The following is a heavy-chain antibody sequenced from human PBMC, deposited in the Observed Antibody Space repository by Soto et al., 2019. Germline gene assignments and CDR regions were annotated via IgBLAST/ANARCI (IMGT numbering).Heavy chain of an antibody. CDR2: INAGNRNT. D-gene: IGHD6-19*01. CDR3: ARDGAVAGNINFDY. Sequence: QVRLVQSGAEVKRPGASVKVSCKASGYTFGNYAIHWVRQAPGQRPEWMGWINAGNRNTKYSPKFQDRVTITRDTYASTADMEVSRLTYEDTAVYLWARDGAVAGNINFDYWGQGTLVTGSS. CDR1: GYTFGNYA. V-gene: IGHV1-3*01. J-gene: IGHJ4*02.